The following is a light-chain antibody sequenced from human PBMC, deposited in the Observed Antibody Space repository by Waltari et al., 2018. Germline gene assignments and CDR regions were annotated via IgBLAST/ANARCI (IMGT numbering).Light chain of an antibody. CDR3: GSYTSSTTLA. CDR1: SSDVGVYDY. J-gene: IGLJ1*01. V-gene: IGLV2-14*03. Sequence: QSALTQPASVSGSPGQSITISCTGTSSDVGVYDYVSWYQQHLGKAPKPILYDVSNRPLEASHRFSGSKSGNTASLTISGLHADDEAEYYCGSYTSSTTLAFGTGTKVTVL. CDR2: DVS.